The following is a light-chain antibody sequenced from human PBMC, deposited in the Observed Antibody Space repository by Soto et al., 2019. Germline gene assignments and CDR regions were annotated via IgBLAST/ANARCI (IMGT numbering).Light chain of an antibody. CDR3: QQYYSYPALT. CDR1: QGISSY. J-gene: IGKJ4*01. Sequence: AIRMTQSPSSFSASTGDRVTITCRASQGISSYLHWYQQKPGKAPKLLIYAASTLQSGVPSRFSGSGSGTDFTLTISCLQSEDFATYYCQQYYSYPALTFGGGTKVDIK. V-gene: IGKV1-8*01. CDR2: AAS.